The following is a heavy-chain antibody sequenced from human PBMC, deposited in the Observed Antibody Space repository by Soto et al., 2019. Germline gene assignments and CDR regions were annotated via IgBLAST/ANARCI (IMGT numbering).Heavy chain of an antibody. CDR2: ISAYNGNT. D-gene: IGHD3-22*01. Sequence: GPPVKVSCKASCYTFTSHGISRVRQAPGQGLEWMGWISAYNGNTNYAQKLQGRVTMTTDTSTSTAYMELRSLRSDDTAVYYCARTSGYYFDYWGQGTLVTVSS. J-gene: IGHJ4*02. CDR1: CYTFTSHG. CDR3: ARTSGYYFDY. V-gene: IGHV1-18*01.